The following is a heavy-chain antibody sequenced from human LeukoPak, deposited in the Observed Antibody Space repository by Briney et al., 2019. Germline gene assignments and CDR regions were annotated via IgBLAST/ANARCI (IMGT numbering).Heavy chain of an antibody. CDR1: GGTFSSYA. V-gene: IGHV1-69*05. CDR3: ARGPYYDFWSGYLEYYYYYMDV. J-gene: IGHJ6*03. CDR2: IIPTFGTA. Sequence: ASVKVSCKASGGTFSSYAISWVRQAPGQGLEWIGGIIPTFGTANYAQKFQGRVTITTDESTSTAYMELSSLRSEDTAVYYCARGPYYDFWSGYLEYYYYYMDVWGKGTTVTVSS. D-gene: IGHD3-3*01.